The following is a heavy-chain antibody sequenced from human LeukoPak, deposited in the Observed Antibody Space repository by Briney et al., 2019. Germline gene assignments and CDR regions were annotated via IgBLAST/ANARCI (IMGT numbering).Heavy chain of an antibody. CDR1: GDTFSSYG. D-gene: IGHD2-21*02. V-gene: IGHV3-30*18. CDR2: ISYDGSNR. Sequence: GGSLRLSCAASGDTFSSYGMHWVRQAPGKGLEWVAVISYDGSNRYYADSVKGRFAISRDNSKKTLSVQMNSLRAEDTAVYYCAKALRTWGYCGGDCSNVHVFDIWGQGTMVTVSS. CDR3: AKALRTWGYCGGDCSNVHVFDI. J-gene: IGHJ3*02.